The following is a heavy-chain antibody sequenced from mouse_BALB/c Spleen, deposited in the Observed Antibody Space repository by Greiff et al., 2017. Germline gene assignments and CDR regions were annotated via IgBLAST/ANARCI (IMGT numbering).Heavy chain of an antibody. CDR1: GYTFTSYT. J-gene: IGHJ2*01. V-gene: IGHV1-4*01. CDR3: ARSSYGNYYFDY. D-gene: IGHD2-1*01. Sequence: VQLQQSGAELARPGASVKMSCKASGYTFTSYTMHWVKQRPGQGLEWIGYINPSSGYTNYNQKFKDKATLTADKSSSTAYMQLSSLTSEVSAVYYCARSSYGNYYFDYWGQGTTLTVSS. CDR2: INPSSGYT.